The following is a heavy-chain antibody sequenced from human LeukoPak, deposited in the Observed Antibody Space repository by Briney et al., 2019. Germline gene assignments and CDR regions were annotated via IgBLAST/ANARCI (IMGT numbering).Heavy chain of an antibody. V-gene: IGHV4-59*08. CDR2: IYYSGST. J-gene: IGHJ5*02. CDR3: ARHGGSGSYYNWFDP. Sequence: SETLSLTCTVSGGSINSYYWSWIRQPPGKGLEWLGYIYYSGSTNYNPSLKSRVTISVDTSKNQFSLKLSSVTAADTAVYHCARHGGSGSYYNWFDPWGQGTLVTVSS. D-gene: IGHD3-10*01. CDR1: GGSINSYY.